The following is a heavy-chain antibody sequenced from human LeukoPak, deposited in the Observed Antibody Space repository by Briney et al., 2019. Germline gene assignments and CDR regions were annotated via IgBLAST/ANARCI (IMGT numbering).Heavy chain of an antibody. CDR1: GFTFSSYA. J-gene: IGHJ3*02. CDR3: ARGGDWGALDAFDI. CDR2: ISYDGSNK. D-gene: IGHD2-21*02. Sequence: GGSLRLSCAASGFTFSSYAMHWVRQAPGKGLEWVAVISYDGSNKYYADSVKGRFTISRDNSKNTLYLQMNSLRAEDTAVYYCARGGDWGALDAFDIWGQGTMVTVSS. V-gene: IGHV3-30-3*01.